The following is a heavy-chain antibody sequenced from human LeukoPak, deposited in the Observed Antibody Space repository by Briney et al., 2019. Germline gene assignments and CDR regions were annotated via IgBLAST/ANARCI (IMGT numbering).Heavy chain of an antibody. V-gene: IGHV1-46*01. CDR1: GYALTSYY. J-gene: IGHJ6*03. D-gene: IGHD6-13*01. Sequence: ASVKVSCKASGYALTSYYMHWVRQAPGQGLEWMGIINPSGGSTSYAQKFQGRVTMTRDMSTSTVYMELSSLRSEDTAVYYCARDFAAGDYYYYYMDVWGKGTTVTVSS. CDR2: INPSGGST. CDR3: ARDFAAGDYYYYYMDV.